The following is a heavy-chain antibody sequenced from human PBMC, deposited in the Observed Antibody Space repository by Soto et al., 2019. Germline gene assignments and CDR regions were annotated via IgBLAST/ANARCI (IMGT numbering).Heavy chain of an antibody. D-gene: IGHD6-6*01. CDR3: AGADRLSPFDF. CDR2: LYHTGNT. J-gene: IGHJ4*02. Sequence: VQLQESGPGLVEPSGTLSLTCTASSGSFGSGIWWSWVRQPPGKGLEWIGELYHTGNTNYNPSLKSRLTMSVDESKNQFSLSLSSVTAADTAVYYCAGADRLSPFDFWGRGTLVTVSS. V-gene: IGHV4-4*02. CDR1: SGSFGSGIW.